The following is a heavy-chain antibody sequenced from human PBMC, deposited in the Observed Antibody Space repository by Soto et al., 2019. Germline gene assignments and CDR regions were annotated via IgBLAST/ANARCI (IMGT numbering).Heavy chain of an antibody. CDR2: INPSGGST. CDR3: ARVRRDGYNSGPRDFSFEY. Sequence: QVQLVQSGAEVKKPGASVQVSCKASGYTFTSYHMHWVRQAPGQGLEWMGIINPSGGSTSYAQKFQCRVTMTRDTSTSTVYMDLSSLRSEDTAVYYCARVRRDGYNSGPRDFSFEYWGQGTLVTVSS. J-gene: IGHJ4*02. CDR1: GYTFTSYH. D-gene: IGHD5-12*01. V-gene: IGHV1-46*03.